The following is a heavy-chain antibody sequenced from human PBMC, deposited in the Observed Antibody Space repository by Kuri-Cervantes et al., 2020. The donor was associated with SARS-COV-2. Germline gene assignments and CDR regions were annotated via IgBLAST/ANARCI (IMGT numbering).Heavy chain of an antibody. CDR2: IYYSGST. CDR3: ARGGRVWELSVNDAFDI. CDR1: GGSITGGGHY. V-gene: IGHV4-61*08. D-gene: IGHD1-26*01. Sequence: SETLSLTCTVSGGSITGGGHYWSWIRQHPGKGLEWIGYIYYSGSTNYNPSLKSRVTISVDTSKNQFSLKLSSVTAADTAVYYCARGGRVWELSVNDAFDIWGQGTMVTVSS. J-gene: IGHJ3*02.